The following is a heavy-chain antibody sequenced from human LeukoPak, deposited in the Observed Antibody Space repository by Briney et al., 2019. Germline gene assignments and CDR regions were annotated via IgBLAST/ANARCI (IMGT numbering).Heavy chain of an antibody. D-gene: IGHD3-16*01. CDR2: INHSGST. CDR3: ARGLPYYDYVWGSLDY. J-gene: IGHJ4*02. CDR1: GGSFSGYY. Sequence: SETLSLTCAVYGGSFSGYYWSWIRQPPGKGLEWIGEINHSGSTNYNPSPKSRVTISVDTSKNQFSLKLSSVTAADTAVYYCARGLPYYDYVWGSLDYWGQGTLVTVSS. V-gene: IGHV4-34*01.